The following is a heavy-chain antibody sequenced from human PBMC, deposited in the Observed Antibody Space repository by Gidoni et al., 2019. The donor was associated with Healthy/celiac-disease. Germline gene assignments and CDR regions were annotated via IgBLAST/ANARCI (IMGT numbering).Heavy chain of an antibody. CDR1: GFTFRTYW. Sequence: EVQLVEGGGGLGQAGEPLRPPLSAFGFTFRTYWIRWVRQAPGKGLEWVASIKEDGSQKRYVDSVKGRFTISRDNAKSSVFLQMSGLGAEDMATYYCAKTGYGFEFGGQGTLVTVSS. V-gene: IGHV3-7*03. CDR2: IKEDGSQK. J-gene: IGHJ4*02. CDR3: AKTGYGFEF. D-gene: IGHD5-12*01.